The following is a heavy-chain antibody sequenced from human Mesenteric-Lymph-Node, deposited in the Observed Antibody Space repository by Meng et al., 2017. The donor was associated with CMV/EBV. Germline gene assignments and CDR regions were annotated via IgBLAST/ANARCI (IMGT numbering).Heavy chain of an antibody. CDR1: GGSVSSGSYY. V-gene: IGHV4-61*01. Sequence: SETLSLTCTVSGGSVSSGSYYWTWIRQPPGKGLEWIGYIHYSGSTNNNPSLKSRVTISLDMSKNQFSLNLTSVTAADTAIYYCARVFSWGYCNSISCYEGRGIFDSWGQGTLVTVSS. D-gene: IGHD2-2*01. CDR2: IHYSGST. J-gene: IGHJ4*02. CDR3: ARVFSWGYCNSISCYEGRGIFDS.